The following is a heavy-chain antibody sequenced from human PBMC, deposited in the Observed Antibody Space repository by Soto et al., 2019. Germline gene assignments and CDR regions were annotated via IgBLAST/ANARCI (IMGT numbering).Heavy chain of an antibody. CDR2: ISSSSSTI. D-gene: IGHD4-17*01. CDR3: ARDHGNYGVWYFDY. Sequence: GGSLRLSCAAPGFTFSSYSMNWVRQAPGKGLEWVSYISSSSSTIYYADSVKGRFTISRDNAKNSLYLQMNSLRAEDTAVYYCARDHGNYGVWYFDYWGQGTLVTVSS. V-gene: IGHV3-48*01. J-gene: IGHJ4*02. CDR1: GFTFSSYS.